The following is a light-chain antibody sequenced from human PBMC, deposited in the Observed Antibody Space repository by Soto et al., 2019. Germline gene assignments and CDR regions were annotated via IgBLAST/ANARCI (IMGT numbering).Light chain of an antibody. CDR3: QQYGSLWT. CDR1: QSVSSSY. Sequence: EIVLTQSPGTLSLSPGERATLSCRASQSVSSSYLAWYQQKPGQAPRRLIYGASSRATGIPDRFSGSGSGTDFTLTISRLEPEDFAVYYCQQYGSLWTFGRGTKVDIK. V-gene: IGKV3-20*01. CDR2: GAS. J-gene: IGKJ1*01.